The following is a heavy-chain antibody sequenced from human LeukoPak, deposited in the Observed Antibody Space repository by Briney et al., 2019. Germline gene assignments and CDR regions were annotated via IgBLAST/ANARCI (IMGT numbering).Heavy chain of an antibody. J-gene: IGHJ6*03. Sequence: SETLSLTCAVYGVSLRGYYWSWIRQSREKALEWIGEISHEGDSIYNPSLKSRLTLSVDMSKNQFSLKLRSVTAADTAVYYCARGRNYVSDYYFDVWGKGTTVIVSS. V-gene: IGHV4-34*01. CDR2: ISHEGDS. D-gene: IGHD1-7*01. CDR3: ARGRNYVSDYYFDV. CDR1: GVSLRGYY.